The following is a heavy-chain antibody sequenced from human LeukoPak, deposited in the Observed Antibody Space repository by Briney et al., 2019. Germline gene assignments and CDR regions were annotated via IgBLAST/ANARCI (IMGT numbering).Heavy chain of an antibody. CDR3: ANPKTLWGSYPA. CDR2: IKSRTDGGST. J-gene: IGHJ5*02. Sequence: GGSLRLSCAASGFTFSSAWLTWVRQPPGKGLEWVGHIKSRTDGGSTDYSAPVKGRFSVSRDDSKNTVYLQMNSLRTEDSAVYYCANPKTLWGSYPAWGQGTLVTVSS. D-gene: IGHD3-16*02. V-gene: IGHV3-15*01. CDR1: GFTFSSAW.